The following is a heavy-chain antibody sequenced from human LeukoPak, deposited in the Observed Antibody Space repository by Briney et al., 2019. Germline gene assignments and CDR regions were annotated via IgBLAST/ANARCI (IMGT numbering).Heavy chain of an antibody. CDR2: FDPEDGET. V-gene: IGHV1-24*01. J-gene: IGHJ3*02. Sequence: ASVKVSCKVSGYTLTELSMHWVRQAPGKGLEWMGGFDPEDGETIYAQKFQGRVTMTRDMSTSTVYMELSSLRSEDTAVYYCARDRTPIAARPYHAFDIWGQGTMVTVSS. D-gene: IGHD6-6*01. CDR3: ARDRTPIAARPYHAFDI. CDR1: GYTLTELS.